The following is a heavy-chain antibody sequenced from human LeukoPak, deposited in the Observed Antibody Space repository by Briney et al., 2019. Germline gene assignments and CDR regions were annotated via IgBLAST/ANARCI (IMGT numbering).Heavy chain of an antibody. Sequence: SETLSLTCAVYGGSFSGYYWSWIRQPPGKGLEWIGEINHSGSTNYNPSLKSRVTISVDTSKNQFSLKLSSVTAADTAVYYCARSTTVVRIFDYWGQGTLVTVSS. CDR1: GGSFSGYY. J-gene: IGHJ4*02. CDR2: INHSGST. CDR3: ARSTTVVRIFDY. D-gene: IGHD4-23*01. V-gene: IGHV4-34*01.